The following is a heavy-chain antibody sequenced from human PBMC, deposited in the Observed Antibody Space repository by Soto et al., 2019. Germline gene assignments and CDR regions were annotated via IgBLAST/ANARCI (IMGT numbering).Heavy chain of an antibody. Sequence: GRSLRLFCAASGFSISNSWMPWVRQAPGRGLEWVASISPDGGAKHYVDSVKGRFTISRDNAKNSVFLQMNSLRADDTAVYYCASLLGTATTFPSWGQGTLVTVSS. V-gene: IGHV3-7*01. D-gene: IGHD1-1*01. J-gene: IGHJ5*02. CDR1: GFSISNSW. CDR3: ASLLGTATTFPS. CDR2: ISPDGGAK.